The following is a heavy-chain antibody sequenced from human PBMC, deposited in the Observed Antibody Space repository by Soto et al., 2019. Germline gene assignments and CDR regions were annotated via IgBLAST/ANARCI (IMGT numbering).Heavy chain of an antibody. V-gene: IGHV4-39*01. CDR2: IYYSGST. D-gene: IGHD1-26*01. CDR1: GGSISSSSYY. CDR3: AIQRGDYSGSSPFDY. Sequence: QLQLQESGPGLVKPSETLSLTCTVSGGSISSSSYYWGWIRQPPGKGLEWIGSIYYSGSTYYNPSLKSRVTISVDTSKNRFSLKLSSVTAADTAVYYCAIQRGDYSGSSPFDYWGQGTLVTVSS. J-gene: IGHJ4*02.